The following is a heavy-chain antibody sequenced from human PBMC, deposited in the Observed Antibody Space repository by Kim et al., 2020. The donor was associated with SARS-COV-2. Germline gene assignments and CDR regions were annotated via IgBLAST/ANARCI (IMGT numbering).Heavy chain of an antibody. Sequence: SETLSLTYTVSGGSIISYYWSWIRQPPGRGLEWIGYIYYSGSTNYNPSLKSRVTISVDTSKNQFSLKLSSVTAADTAVYYCARERGYWNDVRGPNWFDPWGQGTLVTVSS. D-gene: IGHD1-1*01. CDR1: GGSIISYY. CDR2: IYYSGST. J-gene: IGHJ5*02. V-gene: IGHV4-59*01. CDR3: ARERGYWNDVRGPNWFDP.